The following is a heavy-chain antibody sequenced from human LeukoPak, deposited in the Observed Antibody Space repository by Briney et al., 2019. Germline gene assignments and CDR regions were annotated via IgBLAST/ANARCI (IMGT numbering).Heavy chain of an antibody. J-gene: IGHJ4*02. V-gene: IGHV3-15*01. D-gene: IGHD4-17*01. CDR2: IKSKTDGGTT. CDR3: LGTVYRTS. Sequence: PGGSLRLSCAASGFTFSDAWMSWVRQAPGKGLEWVGRIKSKTDGGTTDYAAPVKGRFTTSRDDSKNTLYLQMNSLETEDTAVYYFLGTVYRTSGGQGTRVTVSS. CDR1: GFTFSDAW.